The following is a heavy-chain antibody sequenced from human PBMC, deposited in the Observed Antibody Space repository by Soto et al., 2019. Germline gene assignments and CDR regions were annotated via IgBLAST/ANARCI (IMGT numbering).Heavy chain of an antibody. Sequence: GASVKVSCKASGFTFTSSAMQWVRQARGRRLEWIGWIVVGSDNTNYAQKFQERVTITRDMSTSTAYMELSSLRSEDTAVYYCASDFWSGYLDAFDIWGQGTMVTVSS. V-gene: IGHV1-58*02. CDR1: GFTFTSSA. D-gene: IGHD3-3*01. CDR3: ASDFWSGYLDAFDI. CDR2: IVVGSDNT. J-gene: IGHJ3*02.